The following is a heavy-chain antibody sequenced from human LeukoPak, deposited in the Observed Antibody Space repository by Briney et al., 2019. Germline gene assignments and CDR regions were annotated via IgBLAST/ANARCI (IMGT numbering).Heavy chain of an antibody. D-gene: IGHD3-10*01. CDR1: GFTFSSYA. CDR3: AKLYNRYYYGSGSYSVLDP. V-gene: IGHV3-23*01. Sequence: PGGSLRLSCAASGFTFSSYAMSWVRQAPGKGLEWVSAISGSGGSTYYADSVKGRFTISRDNSKNTLYLQMNSLRAEDTAVYYCAKLYNRYYYGSGSYSVLDPWGQGTLVTVSS. J-gene: IGHJ5*02. CDR2: ISGSGGST.